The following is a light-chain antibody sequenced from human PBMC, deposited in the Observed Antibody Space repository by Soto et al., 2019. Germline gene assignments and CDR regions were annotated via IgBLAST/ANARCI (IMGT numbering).Light chain of an antibody. CDR1: QSVGTN. V-gene: IGKV3-15*01. Sequence: EIVMTQSPATLSVSPGERATLSCRASQSVGTNLAWYQQKPGQAPRLLIFGTSTRATGIPARFSGSGSGTDFTLTISSVQSEDFAVYYCQQYTNRPPWTFGQGTKVDMK. J-gene: IGKJ1*01. CDR3: QQYTNRPPWT. CDR2: GTS.